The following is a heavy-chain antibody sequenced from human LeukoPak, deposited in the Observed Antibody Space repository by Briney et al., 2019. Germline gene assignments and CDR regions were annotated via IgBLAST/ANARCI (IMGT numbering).Heavy chain of an antibody. V-gene: IGHV4-31*03. D-gene: IGHD6-19*01. Sequence: PSETLSLTCTVSGGFISSGGYYWSWIRQHPGKGLEWIGYIYYSGSTYYNPSLKSRVTISVDTSKNQFSLKLSSVTAADTAVYYCARVIAVAGKAFDPWGQGTLVTVSS. CDR2: IYYSGST. J-gene: IGHJ5*02. CDR3: ARVIAVAGKAFDP. CDR1: GGFISSGGYY.